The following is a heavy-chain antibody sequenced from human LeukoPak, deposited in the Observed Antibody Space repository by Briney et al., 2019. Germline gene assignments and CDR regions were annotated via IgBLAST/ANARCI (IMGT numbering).Heavy chain of an antibody. J-gene: IGHJ4*02. V-gene: IGHV3-7*01. D-gene: IGHD5-12*01. CDR2: IKQDGSEK. CDR1: GFTFSTYW. Sequence: GGSLRLSCAASGFTFSTYWMTWFRQAPGKGLEWVANIKQDGSEKYYVDSVKGRFTISRDNAKNSLYLQMNSLRAEDTAVYYCAREGLSGYDLDYWGQGTLVTVSS. CDR3: AREGLSGYDLDY.